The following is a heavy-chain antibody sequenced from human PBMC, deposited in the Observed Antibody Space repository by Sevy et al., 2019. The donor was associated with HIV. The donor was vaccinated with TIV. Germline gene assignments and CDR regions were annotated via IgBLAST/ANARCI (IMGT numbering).Heavy chain of an antibody. CDR1: GFTFSSYA. V-gene: IGHV3-30-3*01. Sequence: GGSLRLSCAASGFTFSSYAMHWVRQAPGKGLEWVAVISYDGSNKYYADPVEGRLTISRDNSKNTLNLQMNSLRAEDRAVYYCARGGAPGVATPSPFDYWGQGTLVTVSS. J-gene: IGHJ4*02. CDR3: ARGGAPGVATPSPFDY. CDR2: ISYDGSNK. D-gene: IGHD5-12*01.